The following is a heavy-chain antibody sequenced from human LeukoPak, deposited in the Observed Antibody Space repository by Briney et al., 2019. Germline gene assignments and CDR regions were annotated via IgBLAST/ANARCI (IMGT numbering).Heavy chain of an antibody. Sequence: SETLSLTCTVSGGSIRSRSYYWGWIRQPPGKGLEWIGSISFDGGTYYKPSLKSPVTISVDTSKNQFSLKLTSVTDSDTAVYYCARHGKVVPTAIGYWGQGTLVTVSS. J-gene: IGHJ4*02. CDR1: GGSIRSRSYY. CDR3: ARHGKVVPTAIGY. V-gene: IGHV4-39*01. D-gene: IGHD2-2*02. CDR2: ISFDGGT.